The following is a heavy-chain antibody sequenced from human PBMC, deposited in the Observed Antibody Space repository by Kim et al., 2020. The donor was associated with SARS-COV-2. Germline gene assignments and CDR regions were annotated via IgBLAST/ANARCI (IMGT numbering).Heavy chain of an antibody. CDR1: GFSLSTSGVG. J-gene: IGHJ5*02. V-gene: IGHV2-5*02. CDR2: IYWDDDK. CDR3: AHRQGIAVAGGWFDP. D-gene: IGHD6-19*01. Sequence: SGPTLVKPTQTLTLTCTFSGFSLSTSGVGVGWIRHPPGKALEWLALIYWDDDKRYSPSLKSRLTITKDTSKNQVVLTMTNMDPVDTAIYYCAHRQGIAVAGGWFDPWGQGTLVTVSS.